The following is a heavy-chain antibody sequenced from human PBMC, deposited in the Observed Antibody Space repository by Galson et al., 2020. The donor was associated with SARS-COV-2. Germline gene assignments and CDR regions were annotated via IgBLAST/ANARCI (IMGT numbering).Heavy chain of an antibody. J-gene: IGHJ4*02. CDR2: IGNSGSYT. Sequence: GGSLRLSCAASGFTFSDYYLSWIRQAPGKGLEWVSYIGNSGSYTNYADSVKGRFTISRDNARNSLYLQMNSLRAEDTAVYYCAKYGWIQSLFYFESWCQGPLGSVSS. V-gene: IGHV3-11*06. D-gene: IGHD5-18*01. CDR3: AKYGWIQSLFYFES. CDR1: GFTFSDYY.